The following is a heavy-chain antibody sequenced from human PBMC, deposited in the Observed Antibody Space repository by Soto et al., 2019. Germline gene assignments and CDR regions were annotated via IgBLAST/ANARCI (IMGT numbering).Heavy chain of an antibody. J-gene: IGHJ6*02. CDR3: AKGFRGYDLYYYYYYGMDV. V-gene: IGHV3-23*01. CDR1: GFTFSSYA. D-gene: IGHD5-12*01. CDR2: ISGSGGST. Sequence: GSLRLSCAASGFTFSSYAMSWVRQAPGKGLEWVSAISGSGGSTYYADSVKGRFTISRDNSKNTLYLQMNSLRAEDTAVYYCAKGFRGYDLYYYYYYGMDVWGQGTTVTVSS.